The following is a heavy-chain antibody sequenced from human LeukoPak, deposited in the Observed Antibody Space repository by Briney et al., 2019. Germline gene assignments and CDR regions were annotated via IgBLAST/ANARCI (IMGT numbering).Heavy chain of an antibody. CDR3: ARDGCPEGCYFDY. Sequence: SVKVSCKASGGTLSSYAISWVRQAPGQGLEWMGGIIPIFGTANYAQKFQGRVTITTDESTSTAYMELSSLRSEDTAVYYCARDGCPEGCYFDYWGQGTLVTVSS. J-gene: IGHJ4*02. V-gene: IGHV1-69*05. D-gene: IGHD6-19*01. CDR2: IIPIFGTA. CDR1: GGTLSSYA.